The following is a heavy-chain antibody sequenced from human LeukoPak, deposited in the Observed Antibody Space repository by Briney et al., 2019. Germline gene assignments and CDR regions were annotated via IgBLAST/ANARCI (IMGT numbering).Heavy chain of an antibody. Sequence: PSGGSLRLSCAASGFTFSSYAMSWVRQAPGKGLEWVSAISGSGGSTYYADSVKGRFTISRDNSKNTLYLQMNSLRAEDTAVYYCARDIHAWGSYQLWGQGTLVTVSS. CDR1: GFTFSSYA. CDR2: ISGSGGST. V-gene: IGHV3-23*01. CDR3: ARDIHAWGSYQL. D-gene: IGHD3-16*01. J-gene: IGHJ4*02.